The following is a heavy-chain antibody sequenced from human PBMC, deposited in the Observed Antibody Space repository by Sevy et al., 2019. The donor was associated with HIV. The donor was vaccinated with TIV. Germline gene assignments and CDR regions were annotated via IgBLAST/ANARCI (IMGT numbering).Heavy chain of an antibody. CDR1: GDSVSSNSAA. CDR2: TYYRSKWYN. D-gene: IGHD3-10*01. Sequence: QSQTLSLTCAISGDSVSSNSAAWNWIRQSPSRGLGWLGRTYYRSKWYNDYAVSVKSRITINPDTSKNQFSLQLNSVTPEDTAVYYCARDQRGVRAPGDAFDIWGQGTMVTVSS. CDR3: ARDQRGVRAPGDAFDI. J-gene: IGHJ3*02. V-gene: IGHV6-1*01.